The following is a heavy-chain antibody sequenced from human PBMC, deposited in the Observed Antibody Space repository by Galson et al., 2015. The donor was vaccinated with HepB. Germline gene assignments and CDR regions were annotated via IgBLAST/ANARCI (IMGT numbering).Heavy chain of an antibody. D-gene: IGHD2-2*01. CDR1: GYTFTTYA. Sequence: SVKVSCKASGYTFTTYAMNWVRQAPGQGLEWMGWINTKTGNPTYAQGLTGRLVFSLDTSASTAYLQLSGLKAEDTAVYYCARGGGVPGLYWGQGTLVTVSS. CDR2: INTKTGNP. V-gene: IGHV7-4-1*02. CDR3: ARGGGVPGLY. J-gene: IGHJ4*02.